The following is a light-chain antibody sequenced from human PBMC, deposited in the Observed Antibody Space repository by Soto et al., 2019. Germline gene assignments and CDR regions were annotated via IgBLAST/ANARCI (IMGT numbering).Light chain of an antibody. CDR3: CSYAGTYTWV. Sequence: QSVLTQPRSVSGSPGRSVTISCTGTSRDVGGYNYVAWYQHHPGRAPNLIIYDVSKRPSGIPDRFSGSKSGNTASLTISGLQTEDEADFYCCSYAGTYTWVFGGGTKVTVL. CDR1: SRDVGGYNY. J-gene: IGLJ3*02. CDR2: DVS. V-gene: IGLV2-11*01.